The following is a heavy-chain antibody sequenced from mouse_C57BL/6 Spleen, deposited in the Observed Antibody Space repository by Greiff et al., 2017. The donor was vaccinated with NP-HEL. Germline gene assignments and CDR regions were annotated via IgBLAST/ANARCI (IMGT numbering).Heavy chain of an antibody. CDR3: ARSGAYYSNSGYSMDY. CDR1: GYAFSSSW. D-gene: IGHD2-5*01. J-gene: IGHJ4*01. CDR2: IYPGDGDT. V-gene: IGHV1-82*01. Sequence: VQLQESGPELVKPGASVKISCKASGYAFSSSWMNWVKQRPGKGLEWIGRIYPGDGDTNYNGKFKGKATLTADKSSSTAYMQLSSLTSEDSVVYFCARSGAYYSNSGYSMDYWGQGTSVTVSS.